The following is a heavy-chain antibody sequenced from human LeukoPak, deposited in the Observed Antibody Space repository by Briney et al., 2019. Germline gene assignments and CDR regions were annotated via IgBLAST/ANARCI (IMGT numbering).Heavy chain of an antibody. Sequence: SETLSLTCTVSGGSISSYYWSWIRQPPGKGLVWIGYIFFSGSTNYNPSLESRVTISVDTSKNHFSLKRSPVTAADTAVYYCARVWTPSTALDYWGQGTLVTVSS. CDR3: ARVWTPSTALDY. CDR1: GGSISSYY. J-gene: IGHJ4*01. V-gene: IGHV4-59*01. CDR2: IFFSGST. D-gene: IGHD3/OR15-3a*01.